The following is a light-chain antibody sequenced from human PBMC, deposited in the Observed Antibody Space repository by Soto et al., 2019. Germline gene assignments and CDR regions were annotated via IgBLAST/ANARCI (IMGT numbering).Light chain of an antibody. CDR3: QHRAKWPYT. J-gene: IGKJ2*01. CDR1: QTIGNY. Sequence: DIVLTQSPGTLSLSPGERATLSCRASQTIGNYLLWFQQKPGQAPRLLIYDASNRASGIPARFSGSGSGTDFALTISSLETEDFAVYFCQHRAKWPYTFGQGNKLEIK. CDR2: DAS. V-gene: IGKV3-11*01.